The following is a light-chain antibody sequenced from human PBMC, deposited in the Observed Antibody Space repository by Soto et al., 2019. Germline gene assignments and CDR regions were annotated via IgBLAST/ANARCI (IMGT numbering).Light chain of an antibody. CDR2: ANN. CDR1: SSNIGAGYD. V-gene: IGLV1-40*01. CDR3: QSYDTSLRGV. Sequence: QSVLTQPPSVSGAPGQRVTISCTGSSSNIGAGYDVHWYQQFPGTAPKLLIYANNNRPSGVPDRFSASKSGTSASLAITGLQADDEADYYCQSYDTSLRGVFGTGTKFTVL. J-gene: IGLJ1*01.